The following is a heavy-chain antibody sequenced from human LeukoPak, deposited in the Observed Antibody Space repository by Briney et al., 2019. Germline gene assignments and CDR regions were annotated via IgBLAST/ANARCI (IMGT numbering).Heavy chain of an antibody. CDR3: ARDRRWYDILTGYSGGNWFDP. CDR2: INSDGSST. J-gene: IGHJ5*02. CDR1: GFTFSSYW. D-gene: IGHD3-9*01. Sequence: GGSLRLSCAASGFTFSSYWMHWVRQAPGKGLVWVSRINSDGSSTSYADSVKGRFTISRDNAKNTLYLQMNSLRAEDTAVYYCARDRRWYDILTGYSGGNWFDPWGQGTLVTVSP. V-gene: IGHV3-74*01.